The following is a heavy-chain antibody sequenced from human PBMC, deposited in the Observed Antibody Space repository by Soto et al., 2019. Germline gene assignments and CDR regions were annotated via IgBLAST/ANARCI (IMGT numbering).Heavy chain of an antibody. J-gene: IGHJ4*01. CDR1: GFNFSYFA. V-gene: IGHV3-23*01. Sequence: GSLILTCASPGFNFSYFAMCWVRQAPGKGLEWVSVLNDRGDTTYYTDSVKGRFTIYIDNSKSTLYLQMNSLRADDTAVYYCAKDATRTNGWYHFDDWGHGALVTVSS. D-gene: IGHD6-19*01. CDR3: AKDATRTNGWYHFDD. CDR2: LNDRGDTT.